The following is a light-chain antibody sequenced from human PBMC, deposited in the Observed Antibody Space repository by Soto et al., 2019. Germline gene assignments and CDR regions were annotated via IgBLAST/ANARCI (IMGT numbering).Light chain of an antibody. V-gene: IGKV3-20*01. CDR1: QSVSSNS. Sequence: ENVLTQSPGILSLAPGEIATLSCRASQSVSSNSLGWYQQKPGQPPSLLIYGAFNRATGVPDRFTGSGSGTDFTLTISSLEAEDFAVYYCLQYGTSPRTFGQGTKVEI. J-gene: IGKJ1*01. CDR2: GAF. CDR3: LQYGTSPRT.